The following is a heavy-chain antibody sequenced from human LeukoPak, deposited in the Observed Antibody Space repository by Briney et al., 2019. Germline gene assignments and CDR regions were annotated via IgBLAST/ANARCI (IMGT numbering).Heavy chain of an antibody. J-gene: IGHJ4*02. CDR3: ARKHNYAYTPYYFDY. V-gene: IGHV4-34*01. Sequence: SETLSLTCAVYGGSFSGYYWSWIRQPPGKGLEWIGEINHSGSTNYNPSLKSRVTISVDTSKNQFSLKLSSVTAADTDVYYCARKHNYAYTPYYFDYWGQGTLVTVSS. CDR2: INHSGST. D-gene: IGHD2-2*02. CDR1: GGSFSGYY.